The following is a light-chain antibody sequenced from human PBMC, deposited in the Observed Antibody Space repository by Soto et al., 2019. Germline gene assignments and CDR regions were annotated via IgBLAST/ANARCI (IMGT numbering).Light chain of an antibody. J-gene: IGKJ1*01. CDR1: QCVSSSY. Sequence: EIVLTQSPGTLSLSPGERATLSCRASQCVSSSYLAWYQQKPGQAPRLLIYGASSRATGIPDRFSGSGSGTDFTLTISSLQPDDFATYYCQHYNSYSEAFGQGTKVDI. CDR3: QHYNSYSEA. CDR2: GAS. V-gene: IGKV3-20*01.